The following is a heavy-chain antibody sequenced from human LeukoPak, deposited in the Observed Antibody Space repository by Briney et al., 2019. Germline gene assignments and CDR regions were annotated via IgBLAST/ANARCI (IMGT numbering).Heavy chain of an antibody. CDR1: GGSISSYY. Sequence: SETLSLTCTVSGGSISSYYWSWIRQPPGKGLEWIGYIYYSGSTNYNPSLKSRVTISVDTSKNQFSLKLSSVTAADTAVYYCARGVGYSSGWLYWYFDLWGRGTLVTVSS. V-gene: IGHV4-59*01. CDR2: IYYSGST. CDR3: ARGVGYSSGWLYWYFDL. J-gene: IGHJ2*01. D-gene: IGHD6-19*01.